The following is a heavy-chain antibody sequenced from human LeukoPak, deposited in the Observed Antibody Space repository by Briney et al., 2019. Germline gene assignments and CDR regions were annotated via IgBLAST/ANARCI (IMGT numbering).Heavy chain of an antibody. V-gene: IGHV1-18*01. CDR3: ARADRIAVAPTGDF. J-gene: IGHJ4*02. Sequence: ASVKVSCKASGYIFNSFGINWVRQAPGQGLEWMGWISVYNGDTKYAQKIQGRVTMTTDTSTNTAYMELRSLRVDDTAVYYCARADRIAVAPTGDFWGQGTRVTVPS. D-gene: IGHD6-19*01. CDR1: GYIFNSFG. CDR2: ISVYNGDT.